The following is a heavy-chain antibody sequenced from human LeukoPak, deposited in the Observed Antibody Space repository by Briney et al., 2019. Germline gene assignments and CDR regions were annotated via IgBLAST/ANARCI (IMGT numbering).Heavy chain of an antibody. V-gene: IGHV3-7*04. J-gene: IGHJ5*02. CDR3: ARGRWVVDP. CDR1: GFTFSSYG. CDR2: IKQDGSEK. Sequence: GGSLRLSRAASGFTFSSYGMHWVRQAPGKGLEWVANIKQDGSEKYYVDSVKGRFTISRDNAKNSLYLQMNSLRAEDTAVYYCARGRWVVDPWGQGTLVTVSS. D-gene: IGHD5-24*01.